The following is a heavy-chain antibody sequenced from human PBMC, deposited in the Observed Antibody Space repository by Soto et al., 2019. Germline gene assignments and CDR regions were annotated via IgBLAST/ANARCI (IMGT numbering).Heavy chain of an antibody. CDR2: IYYSGST. CDR1: GGSISGYY. D-gene: IGHD5-12*01. V-gene: IGHV4-59*01. J-gene: IGHJ4*02. Sequence: QVQLQESGPGLVKPSETLSLTCTVSGGSISGYYWSWIRQPPGKGLEWIGYIYYSGSTNYNPSLKSRVTLSVDTSKNQFSLKLSSVTAADTAVYYCARAWGGYGDYWGQGTLVTVSS. CDR3: ARAWGGYGDY.